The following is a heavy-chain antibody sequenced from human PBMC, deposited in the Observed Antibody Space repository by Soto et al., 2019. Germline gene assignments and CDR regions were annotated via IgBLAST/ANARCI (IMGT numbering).Heavy chain of an antibody. CDR1: GFTFSSYA. J-gene: IGHJ5*02. Sequence: HPGGSLRLSCAASGFTFSSYAMHWVRQAPGKGLEWVAVISYDGSNKYYADSVKGRFTISRDNSKNTLYLQMNSLRAEDTAVYYCARDPLRSPTMIVVVTWGWFDPWGQGTLVTVSS. D-gene: IGHD3-22*01. CDR3: ARDPLRSPTMIVVVTWGWFDP. CDR2: ISYDGSNK. V-gene: IGHV3-30-3*01.